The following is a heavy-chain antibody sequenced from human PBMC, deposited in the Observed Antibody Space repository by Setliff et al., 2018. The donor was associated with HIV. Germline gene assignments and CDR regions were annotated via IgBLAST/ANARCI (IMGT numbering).Heavy chain of an antibody. CDR2: ITGRGGTT. J-gene: IGHJ4*02. CDR3: ARDKDMTVAFDL. Sequence: GGSLRLSCAASGFSFSNAWMDRVRQAPGKGLEWVSDITGRGGTTFYADSVKSRFTTSRDTNTLYLLMNSLRAEDTAVYFCARDKDMTVAFDLWGQGTLVTVSS. V-gene: IGHV3-23*01. CDR1: GFSFSNAW. D-gene: IGHD3-22*01.